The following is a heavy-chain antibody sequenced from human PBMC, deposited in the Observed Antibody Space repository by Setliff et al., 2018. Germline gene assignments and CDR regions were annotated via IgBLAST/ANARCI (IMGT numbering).Heavy chain of an antibody. CDR2: INWDGRST. V-gene: IGHV3-20*04. J-gene: IGHJ6*03. D-gene: IGHD3-3*01. CDR3: TREASVDFWSGYPYYYYMDV. CDR1: GFTFSIYW. Sequence: LRLSCAASGFTFSIYWMTWVRQAPGKGLEWVSTINWDGRSTGYTDSVKGRFTISRDNAKNSLYLQMNSLGAEDTAVYYCTREASVDFWSGYPYYYYMDVWGKGTTVTVSS.